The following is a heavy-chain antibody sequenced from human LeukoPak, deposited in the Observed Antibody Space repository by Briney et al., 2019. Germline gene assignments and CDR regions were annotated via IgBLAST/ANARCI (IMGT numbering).Heavy chain of an antibody. J-gene: IGHJ5*02. D-gene: IGHD2-2*01. CDR1: GFTFDDYA. CDR3: AKDTVVPAASFDP. CDR2: ISGSGGST. Sequence: GRSLRLSCAASGFTFDDYAMHWVRQAPGKGLEWVSAISGSGGSTYYADSVKGRFTISRDNSKNTLYLQMNSLRAEDTAVYYCAKDTVVPAASFDPWGQGTLVTVSS. V-gene: IGHV3-23*01.